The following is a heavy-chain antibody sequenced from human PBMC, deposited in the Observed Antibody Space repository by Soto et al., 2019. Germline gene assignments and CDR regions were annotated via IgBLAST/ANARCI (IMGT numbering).Heavy chain of an antibody. D-gene: IGHD3-22*01. V-gene: IGHV1-8*01. Sequence: ASVKVSCKASGYTFTSYDVMWVRQATGQGLEWMGWVNPNSGNTDSAQKFQGGVTMTWDTSINTAYMELSSLRSEDTAVYYCARGYYDTSGYYPIDPWGQGTLVTVSS. CDR1: GYTFTSYD. CDR2: VNPNSGNT. CDR3: ARGYYDTSGYYPIDP. J-gene: IGHJ5*02.